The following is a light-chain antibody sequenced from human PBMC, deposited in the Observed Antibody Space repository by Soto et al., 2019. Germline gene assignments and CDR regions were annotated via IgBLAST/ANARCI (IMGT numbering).Light chain of an antibody. Sequence: QSVLTQPPSVSGAPGQRVTISCTGSSSNIGAGYDVHWYQQVPGTAPKLLIYGNSNRPSGVPDRFSASKSGTSASLAITGLQAEDEADYYCQSYDKSLSGSYVFGSGTKSPS. J-gene: IGLJ1*01. CDR3: QSYDKSLSGSYV. CDR2: GNS. CDR1: SSNIGAGYD. V-gene: IGLV1-40*01.